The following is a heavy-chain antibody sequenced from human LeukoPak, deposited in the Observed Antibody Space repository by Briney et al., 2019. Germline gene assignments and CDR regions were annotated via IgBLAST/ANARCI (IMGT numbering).Heavy chain of an antibody. CDR3: ARVQEVGATTHFDY. D-gene: IGHD1-26*01. CDR2: ISSSGNYK. V-gene: IGHV3-21*01. J-gene: IGHJ4*02. Sequence: PGGSLRLSCAASAFMFSDYNMNWVRQAPGKGPEWVSSISSSGNYKYYADSVKGRFTISRDNAKNSLSLQMNSLRAEDTAVYYCARVQEVGATTHFDYWGQGTLVTVSS. CDR1: AFMFSDYN.